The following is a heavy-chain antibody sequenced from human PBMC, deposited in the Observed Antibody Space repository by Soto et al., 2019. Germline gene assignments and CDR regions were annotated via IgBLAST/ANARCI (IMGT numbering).Heavy chain of an antibody. CDR3: AKDQSGYGNDAFDI. D-gene: IGHD5-12*01. J-gene: IGHJ3*02. V-gene: IGHV3-30-3*01. Sequence: GSLRLSCAASGFTFSSYAMHWVRQAPGKGLEWVEVISYDGSNKYYADSVKGRFTISKDNSKNTLYLQMNSLRAEDTAVYYCAKDQSGYGNDAFDIWGQGTMVTVSS. CDR1: GFTFSSYA. CDR2: ISYDGSNK.